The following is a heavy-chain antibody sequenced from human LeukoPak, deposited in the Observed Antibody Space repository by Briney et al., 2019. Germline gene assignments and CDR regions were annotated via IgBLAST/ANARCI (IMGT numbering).Heavy chain of an antibody. V-gene: IGHV3-43D*03. CDR1: GFTFSSYA. J-gene: IGHJ4*02. CDR2: ISWDGGST. Sequence: GGSLRLSCAASGFTFSSYAMSWVRQAPGKGLEWVSLISWDGGSTYYADSVKGRFTISRDNSKNSLYLQMNSLRAEDTALYYCAKDMSAGLATISDYWGQGTLVTVSS. CDR3: AKDMSAGLATISDY. D-gene: IGHD5-12*01.